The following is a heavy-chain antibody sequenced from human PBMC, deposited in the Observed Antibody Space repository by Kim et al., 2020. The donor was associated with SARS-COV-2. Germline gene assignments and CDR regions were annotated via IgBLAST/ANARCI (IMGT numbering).Heavy chain of an antibody. V-gene: IGHV4-61*02. CDR3: ATERPTPGIAAAVDYYGMDV. CDR2: IYTSGST. J-gene: IGHJ6*02. D-gene: IGHD6-13*01. Sequence: SETLSLTCTVSGGSISSGSYYWSWIRQPAGKGLEWIGRIYTSGSTNYNPSLKSRVTISVDTSKNQFSLKLSSVTAADTAVYYCATERPTPGIAAAVDYYGMDVWGQGTTVTVSS. CDR1: GGSISSGSYY.